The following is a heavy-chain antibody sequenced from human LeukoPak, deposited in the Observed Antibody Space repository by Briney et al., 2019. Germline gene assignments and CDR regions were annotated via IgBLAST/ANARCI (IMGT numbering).Heavy chain of an antibody. J-gene: IGHJ4*02. CDR2: IYYSGNT. D-gene: IGHD6-13*01. CDR3: ARRIAASGTAFDY. Sequence: SETLSLTCTVSGGSISNYYWSWIRQPPGKGLEWIGYIYYSGNTNYNPSLKSRVTISVDTSKNQFSLKLSSVTAADTAVYYCARRIAASGTAFDYWGQGTLVTVSS. V-gene: IGHV4-59*08. CDR1: GGSISNYY.